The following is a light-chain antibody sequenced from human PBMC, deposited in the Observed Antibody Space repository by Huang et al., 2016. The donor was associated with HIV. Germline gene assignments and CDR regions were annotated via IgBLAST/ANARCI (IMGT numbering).Light chain of an antibody. CDR2: ATS. V-gene: IGKV1-39*01. CDR1: QRIHAY. J-gene: IGKJ2*01. CDR3: QQNYYFPRT. Sequence: DIQMTQSPFSLSASVGDRVTVTCRASQRIHAYLNWYQYKPGRAPNLLNCATSDLQGGVPSRFSGSRSGTTFTLTISSLQPQDFATYFCQQNYYFPRTFGQGTKVEMK.